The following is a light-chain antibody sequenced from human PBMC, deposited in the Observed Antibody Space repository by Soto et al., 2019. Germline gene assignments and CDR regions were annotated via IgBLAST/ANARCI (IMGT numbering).Light chain of an antibody. CDR3: QQYGSSPLT. CDR1: QSVSSSY. Sequence: EIVLTQSPGTLSLSPGERATLSCRASQSVSSSYLAWYQQKPGLAPRLLIYGASRRATGIPDRFSGSGSGTDFTLTISRLEPEDFAVYYCQQYGSSPLTFGGGTKVEIK. V-gene: IGKV3-20*01. J-gene: IGKJ4*01. CDR2: GAS.